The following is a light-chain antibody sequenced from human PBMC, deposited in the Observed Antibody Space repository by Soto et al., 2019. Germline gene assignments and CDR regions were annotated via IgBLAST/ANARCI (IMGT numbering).Light chain of an antibody. J-gene: IGKJ4*01. CDR2: GAS. Sequence: EIVLTHSPGTLSLSPGERATLSCSASQSVSSNLAWYQQKPGQAPRLLISGASTGATGIPARFSGSGSGTEFTLTISSLQSEDCAIYYCQQYHTWPITFGGGTKVDIK. CDR3: QQYHTWPIT. CDR1: QSVSSN. V-gene: IGKV3-15*01.